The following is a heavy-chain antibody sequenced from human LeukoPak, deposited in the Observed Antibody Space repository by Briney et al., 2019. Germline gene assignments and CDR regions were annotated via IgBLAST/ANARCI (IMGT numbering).Heavy chain of an antibody. CDR2: ISWDGART. CDR3: AKASEPYYYDSSGYYDY. J-gene: IGHJ4*02. V-gene: IGHV3-43*01. D-gene: IGHD3-22*01. CDR1: GFSFEDYT. Sequence: GGSLRLSCAASGFSFEDYTMHWVRQAPGKGLEWVSLISWDGARTNYVDSLKGRFAISRDNSKNSLYLQMNSLRTEDTALYYCAKASEPYYYDSSGYYDYWGQGTLVTVSS.